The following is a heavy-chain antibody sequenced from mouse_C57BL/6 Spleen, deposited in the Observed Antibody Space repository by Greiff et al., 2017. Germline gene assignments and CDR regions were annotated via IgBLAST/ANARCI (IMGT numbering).Heavy chain of an antibody. CDR2: IYPGAGDT. D-gene: IGHD2-2*01. CDR3: ARVGYHMDY. CDR1: GYAFSSSW. J-gene: IGHJ4*01. V-gene: IGHV1-82*01. Sequence: QVQLQQSGPELVKPGASVKISCKASGYAFSSSWMNWVKQRPGKGLAWIGRIYPGAGDTNYNGKFKGKATLTADKSSSTAYMQLSSLTSADSSVYFCARVGYHMDYWGQGTSVTVSS.